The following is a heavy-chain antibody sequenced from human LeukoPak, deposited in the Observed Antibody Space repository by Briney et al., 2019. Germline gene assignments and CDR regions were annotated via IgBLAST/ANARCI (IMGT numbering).Heavy chain of an antibody. V-gene: IGHV4-34*01. D-gene: IGHD3-3*01. J-gene: IGHJ4*02. CDR3: SPIIPGADF. Sequence: SETLSLTCTVFGGSFSGHYWTWIRQFPGKGLEWIGEINHRGSTNYNPSLRSRVTISVDRPKNQFSLRLTSVTAADTAIYYCSPIIPGADFWGQGTVVTVSS. CDR2: INHRGST. CDR1: GGSFSGHY.